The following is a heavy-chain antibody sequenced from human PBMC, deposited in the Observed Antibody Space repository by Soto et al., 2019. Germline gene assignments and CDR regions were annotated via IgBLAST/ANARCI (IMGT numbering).Heavy chain of an antibody. CDR1: GGTFSSYA. CDR2: IIPIFGTA. Sequence: SVKVSCKASGGTFSSYAISWVRQAPGQGLEWMGGIIPIFGTANYAQKFQGRVTITADESTSTAYMELSSLRSEDTAVYCCADLRVVAARPFPDAFDIWGQGTMVTVSS. CDR3: ADLRVVAARPFPDAFDI. J-gene: IGHJ3*02. V-gene: IGHV1-69*13. D-gene: IGHD2-15*01.